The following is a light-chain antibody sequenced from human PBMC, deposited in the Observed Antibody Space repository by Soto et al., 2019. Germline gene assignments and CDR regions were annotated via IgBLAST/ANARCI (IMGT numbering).Light chain of an antibody. J-gene: IGKJ4*01. CDR2: AAS. CDR3: QKYTNVPA. Sequence: DMQMTQSPSSLSASVGDRVTITCRASQGISNYLAWYQQIPWKVPRLLISAASTLQSGVPSRFSGNGSGTDYTLTISGLQPEDVATYYCQKYTNVPASGGRTKVEIK. CDR1: QGISNY. V-gene: IGKV1-27*01.